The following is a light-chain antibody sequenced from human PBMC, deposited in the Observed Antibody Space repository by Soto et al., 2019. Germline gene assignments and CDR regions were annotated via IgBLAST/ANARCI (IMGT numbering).Light chain of an antibody. J-gene: IGLJ1*01. CDR1: SSNIGANYD. CDR2: GDN. Sequence: QSVLSQPPSVSGAPVQRITISCTGSSSNIGANYDVHWYRQVPGTAPKLLMSGDNNRPSGVADRFSGSKSGTSASLAITSLQAEDEDDYYGKAYDSSLNRVFGTGTKVTVL. CDR3: KAYDSSLNRV. V-gene: IGLV1-40*01.